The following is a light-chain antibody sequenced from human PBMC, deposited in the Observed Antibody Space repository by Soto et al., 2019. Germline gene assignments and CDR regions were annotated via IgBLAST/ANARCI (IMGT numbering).Light chain of an antibody. CDR1: SSNIGAGYD. J-gene: IGLJ3*02. CDR2: ASN. Sequence: QSVLTQPPSVSGAPGQRVTISCTGSSSNIGAGYDVQWYQQLPGTVPKLLIYASNNRPSGVPDRFSGSKSDTSASLAITGLQDEDEADYYCQSFDSSLTVLVFGGGTKLTVL. V-gene: IGLV1-40*01. CDR3: QSFDSSLTVLV.